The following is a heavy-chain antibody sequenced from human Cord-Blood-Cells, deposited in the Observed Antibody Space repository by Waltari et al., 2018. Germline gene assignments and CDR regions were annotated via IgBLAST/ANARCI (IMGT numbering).Heavy chain of an antibody. D-gene: IGHD6-19*01. CDR2: INHSGST. CDR3: ARGRSSCWYAFDI. Sequence: QVQLQQWGAGLLKPSETLSLTCAVYGGSFSGYYWSWIRQPQGKGLEWIGEINHSGSTNYNPSLKIRVTITVDTSKNQFSLKLSSVTAADTALYYCARGRSSCWYAFDIWGQGTMVTVSS. V-gene: IGHV4-34*01. J-gene: IGHJ3*02. CDR1: GGSFSGYY.